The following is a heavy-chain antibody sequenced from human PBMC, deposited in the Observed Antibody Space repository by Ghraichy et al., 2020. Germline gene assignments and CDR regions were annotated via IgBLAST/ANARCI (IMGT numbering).Heavy chain of an antibody. CDR3: ARSAYDFWNGSLDP. J-gene: IGHJ5*02. D-gene: IGHD3-3*01. CDR1: GGSMSSYY. Sequence: SETLSLTCTVPGGSMSSYYWSWIRQPPGKGLEWIVYIYYTGNTNYNPSLKSRVTISIDTSKNQLSLNLNSVTVADTAVYYCARSAYDFWNGSLDPWGQGTLVTLSS. CDR2: IYYTGNT. V-gene: IGHV4-59*01.